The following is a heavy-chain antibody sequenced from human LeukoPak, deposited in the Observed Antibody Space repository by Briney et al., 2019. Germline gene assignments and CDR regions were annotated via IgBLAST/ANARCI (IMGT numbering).Heavy chain of an antibody. Sequence: SETLSLTCAVYGGSLSGYYCSWIRQPPGKGLEWIGEINHSGSTNYNPSLKSRVTISVDTSKNQFSLKLTSVTAAGTAVYYCARQYGYSYDFDYWGQGTLVTVSS. CDR3: ARQYGYSYDFDY. CDR1: GGSLSGYY. CDR2: INHSGST. V-gene: IGHV4-34*01. J-gene: IGHJ4*02. D-gene: IGHD5-18*01.